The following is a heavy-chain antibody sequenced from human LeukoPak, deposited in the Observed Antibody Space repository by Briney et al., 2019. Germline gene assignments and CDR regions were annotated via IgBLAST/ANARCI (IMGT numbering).Heavy chain of an antibody. CDR3: AKVAGRVYSSSLIDY. D-gene: IGHD6-13*01. Sequence: PGRSLRLSCAASGFTFDDYAMHWVRQAPGKGLEWVSGISWNSGSIGYADSVKGRFTISRDNAKNSLYLQVNSLRAEDTALYYCAKVAGRVYSSSLIDYWGQGTLVTVSS. CDR1: GFTFDDYA. J-gene: IGHJ4*02. V-gene: IGHV3-9*01. CDR2: ISWNSGSI.